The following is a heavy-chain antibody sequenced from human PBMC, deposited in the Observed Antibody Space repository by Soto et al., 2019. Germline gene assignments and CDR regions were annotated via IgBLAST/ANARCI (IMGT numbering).Heavy chain of an antibody. D-gene: IGHD2-8*01. Sequence: ASVKVSCKASGYTFTSYALHWVRQAPGQRPEWMGWSNAGNGNTKYSQKFQGRVTLTRDISASTAYMELSSLRSEDTAVYYCARGLPIVRRVYAGNWFNPWGQGTLVTVSS. V-gene: IGHV1-3*01. CDR3: ARGLPIVRRVYAGNWFNP. CDR2: SNAGNGNT. J-gene: IGHJ5*02. CDR1: GYTFTSYA.